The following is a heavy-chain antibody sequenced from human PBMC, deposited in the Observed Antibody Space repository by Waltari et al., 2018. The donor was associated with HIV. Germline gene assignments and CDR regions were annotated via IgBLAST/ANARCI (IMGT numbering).Heavy chain of an antibody. Sequence: QVQLVESGGGIVRPGRYLRLSCVASGFKFSSFGMHWVRQVPGKWPEWVVVIVYAGSESNYADSVMGRFTISRDNAKNTLSLHMDRLTLDDTARYYLAKATGRRSGPYDSWGQGTLVTVSS. CDR3: AKATGRRSGPYDS. CDR1: GFKFSSFG. V-gene: IGHV3-30*18. D-gene: IGHD3-10*01. J-gene: IGHJ4*02. CDR2: IVYAGSES.